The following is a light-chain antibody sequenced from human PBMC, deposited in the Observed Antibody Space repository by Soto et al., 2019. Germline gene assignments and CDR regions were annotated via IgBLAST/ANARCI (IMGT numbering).Light chain of an antibody. CDR3: QQYNNWPIT. V-gene: IGKV3-15*01. J-gene: IGKJ5*01. CDR1: QSVGSL. Sequence: EVVMTQSPATLSVSPGEGATLSCRASQSVGSLVAWYQQKPGQAPRLLIYRASTRATGTAARFTGSGSGTEFTLTISSLQTEDFAVYYCQQYNNWPITFGPGTRLEIK. CDR2: RAS.